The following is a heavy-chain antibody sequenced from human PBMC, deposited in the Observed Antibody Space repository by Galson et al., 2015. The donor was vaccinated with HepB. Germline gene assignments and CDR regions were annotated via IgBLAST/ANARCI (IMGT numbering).Heavy chain of an antibody. J-gene: IGHJ3*02. Sequence: SLRLSCAASGFTFSSYAMHWVRQAPGKGLEWVAVISYDGSNKYYADSVKGRFTISRDNSKNTLYLQMNSLRAEDTAVYYCARDFGQQLVIWSAVYAFDIWGQGTMVTVSS. CDR1: GFTFSSYA. CDR3: ARDFGQQLVIWSAVYAFDI. D-gene: IGHD6-13*01. V-gene: IGHV3-30-3*01. CDR2: ISYDGSNK.